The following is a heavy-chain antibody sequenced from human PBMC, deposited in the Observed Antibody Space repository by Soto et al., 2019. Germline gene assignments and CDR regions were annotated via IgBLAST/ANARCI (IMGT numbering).Heavy chain of an antibody. J-gene: IGHJ6*02. CDR1: GGTFSSYA. Sequence: QVQLVQSGAEVKKPGSSVKVSCKASGGTFSSYAISWVRQAPGQGLEWMGGIIPIFGKANYAQKFQGRVTITADESTSTAYMELSSLRSEDTAFYYCARGPITGTFHTVPDGMDVWGQGTTVTVSS. D-gene: IGHD1-20*01. CDR3: ARGPITGTFHTVPDGMDV. CDR2: IIPIFGKA. V-gene: IGHV1-69*12.